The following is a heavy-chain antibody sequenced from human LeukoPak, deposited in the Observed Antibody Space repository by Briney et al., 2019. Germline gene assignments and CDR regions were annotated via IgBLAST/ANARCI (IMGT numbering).Heavy chain of an antibody. CDR3: AGIAAAGTLDY. CDR1: GFTFSDYY. V-gene: IGHV3-11*04. Sequence: GGSLRLSCAASGFTFSDYYMNWIRQAPGKGLEWVSYISSSGSTIYYADSVKGRITISRDNAKNSLYLQMNSLRAEDTAVYYCAGIAAAGTLDYWGQGTLVTVSS. J-gene: IGHJ4*02. D-gene: IGHD6-13*01. CDR2: ISSSGSTI.